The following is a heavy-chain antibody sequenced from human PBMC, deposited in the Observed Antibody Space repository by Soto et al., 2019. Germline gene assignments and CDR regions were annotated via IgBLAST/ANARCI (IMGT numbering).Heavy chain of an antibody. V-gene: IGHV5-51*01. CDR2: IWPGDSDT. Sequence: PGESLKISCKGSGYSFTSYLIGWVRQMPGKGLELMGIIWPGDSDTRYRPSFQGQVTISVDKSLSTAYLQWSSLKASDTAMYYCARLIVGATLPFDYWGQGTMVTVSS. D-gene: IGHD1-26*01. CDR3: ARLIVGATLPFDY. J-gene: IGHJ4*02. CDR1: GYSFTSYL.